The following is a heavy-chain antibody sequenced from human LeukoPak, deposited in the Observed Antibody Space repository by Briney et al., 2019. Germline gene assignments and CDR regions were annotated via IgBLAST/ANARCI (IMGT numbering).Heavy chain of an antibody. D-gene: IGHD2-15*01. CDR3: ARKGGHFDY. CDR2: IYYNGST. Sequence: SETLSLTCTVSGFSISYYYWSWIRQSPGKGLEWIGYIYYNGSTNYNPSLKSRVTISVDMSKNQFSLKVTSVTAADTAIYYCARKGGHFDYWGQGTLVTVSS. J-gene: IGHJ4*02. V-gene: IGHV4-59*01. CDR1: GFSISYYY.